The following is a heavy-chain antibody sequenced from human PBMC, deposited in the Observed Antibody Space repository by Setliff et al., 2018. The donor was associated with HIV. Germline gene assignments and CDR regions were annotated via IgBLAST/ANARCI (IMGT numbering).Heavy chain of an antibody. J-gene: IGHJ4*02. Sequence: SETLSLTCAVYGGSFSGNYWTWIRQSPSGLEWIGEINHRGIANSSPSLKSRVTISIDTSKNQFSLRLTSVTAADTALYYCARAQIAAPRPYEYWGQGTLVTVS. CDR2: INHRGIA. D-gene: IGHD6-6*01. CDR1: GGSFSGNY. CDR3: ARAQIAAPRPYEY. V-gene: IGHV4-34*01.